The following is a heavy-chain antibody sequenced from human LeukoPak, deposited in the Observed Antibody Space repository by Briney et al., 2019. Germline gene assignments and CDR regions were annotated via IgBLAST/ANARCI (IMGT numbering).Heavy chain of an antibody. Sequence: PSETLSLTCAVYGGSFSGYYWSWIRQPPGKGLEWIGEINHSGSTNYNPSLKSRVTISVDTSKNQFSLKLSSVTAADTAVYYCASVGSSSWYRIDYWGQGTLVTVSS. CDR3: ASVGSSSWYRIDY. D-gene: IGHD6-13*01. CDR2: INHSGST. CDR1: GGSFSGYY. V-gene: IGHV4-34*01. J-gene: IGHJ4*02.